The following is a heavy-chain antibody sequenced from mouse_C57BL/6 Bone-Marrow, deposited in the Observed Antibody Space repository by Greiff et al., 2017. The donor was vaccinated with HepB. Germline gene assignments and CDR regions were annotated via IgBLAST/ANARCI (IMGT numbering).Heavy chain of an antibody. CDR3: ARRGLPYYFDY. D-gene: IGHD2-4*01. Sequence: VQLQQSGAELVRPGSSVKLSCKASGYTFTSYWMHWVKQRPIQGLEWIGNIDPSDSETHYNQKFKDKATLTVDKSSSTAYMQLSSLTSEDSAVYYCARRGLPYYFDYWGQGTTLTVSS. J-gene: IGHJ2*01. CDR2: IDPSDSET. V-gene: IGHV1-52*01. CDR1: GYTFTSYW.